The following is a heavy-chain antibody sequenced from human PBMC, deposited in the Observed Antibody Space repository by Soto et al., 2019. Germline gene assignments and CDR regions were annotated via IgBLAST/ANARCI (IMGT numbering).Heavy chain of an antibody. Sequence: ASVKVSCKVSGYTFTGYYMHWVRQAPGQGLEWMGWINPNSGGTNYAQKFQGWVTMTRDTSISTAYMELSRLRSDDTAVYYCARSDIVVVPAAIGYYYYGMDVWGQGTTVTVSS. CDR1: GYTFTGYY. D-gene: IGHD2-2*02. J-gene: IGHJ6*02. V-gene: IGHV1-2*04. CDR3: ARSDIVVVPAAIGYYYYGMDV. CDR2: INPNSGGT.